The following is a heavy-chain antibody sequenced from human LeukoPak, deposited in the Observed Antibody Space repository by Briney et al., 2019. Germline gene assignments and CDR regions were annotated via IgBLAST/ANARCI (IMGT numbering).Heavy chain of an antibody. J-gene: IGHJ4*02. V-gene: IGHV5-51*01. CDR3: ARKYSSGWPS. Sequence: GESLKISCQGSVYNFASYWIGWVRQMPGKGLEWMGIIYPDDSNTRYSPSFQGQVTISADKSISTAYLQWSSLKASDTAIYYCARKYSSGWPSWGQGTLVTVSS. D-gene: IGHD6-19*01. CDR2: IYPDDSNT. CDR1: VYNFASYW.